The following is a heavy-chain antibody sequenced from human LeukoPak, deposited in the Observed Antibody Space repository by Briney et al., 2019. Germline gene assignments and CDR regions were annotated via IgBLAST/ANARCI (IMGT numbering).Heavy chain of an antibody. CDR2: IWNDGSDK. J-gene: IGHJ4*02. V-gene: IGHV3-33*06. CDR3: AKDAQRGFDYSNSLES. Sequence: GGSLRLSCAASGFTFRTCWMSWVRQAPGKGLEWVAVIWNDGSDKYYGDSVKGRFTISRDNSKKTVYLQMNSLRVEDTAVYYCAKDAQRGFDYSNSLESWGQGALVTVSS. CDR1: GFTFRTCW. D-gene: IGHD4-11*01.